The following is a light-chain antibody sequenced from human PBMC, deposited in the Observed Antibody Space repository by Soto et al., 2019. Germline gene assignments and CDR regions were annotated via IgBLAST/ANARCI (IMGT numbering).Light chain of an antibody. J-gene: IGLJ1*01. CDR2: EVS. CDR1: SSDVGGYNY. CDR3: SSYAGSNKSV. Sequence: QSALTQPPSASGSPGQSVTISCTGTSSDVGGYNYVSWYQQHPGKAPKLMIYEVSKRPSGVRDRFSGSKSGNTASLTVSGLQPEDEADYYCSSYAGSNKSVFGTGTKLTVL. V-gene: IGLV2-8*01.